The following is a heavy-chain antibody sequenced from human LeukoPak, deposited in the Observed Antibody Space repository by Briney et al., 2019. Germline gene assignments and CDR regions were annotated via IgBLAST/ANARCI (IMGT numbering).Heavy chain of an antibody. CDR2: ISGSGDST. CDR3: AKASRLLHGSGSYPGYFDY. CDR1: GFTFSSYA. Sequence: GGSLRLSCAASGFTFSSYAMSWVRQAPGKGLEWVSSISGSGDSTYYADSVKGRFTISRDNSKNTLYLQMNSLRAEDTAVYYCAKASRLLHGSGSYPGYFDYWGQGTLVTVSS. V-gene: IGHV3-23*01. D-gene: IGHD3-10*01. J-gene: IGHJ4*02.